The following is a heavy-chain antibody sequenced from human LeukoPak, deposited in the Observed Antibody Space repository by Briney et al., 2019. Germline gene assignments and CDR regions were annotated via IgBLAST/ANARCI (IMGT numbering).Heavy chain of an antibody. J-gene: IGHJ3*02. Sequence: PGESLRLSCAASGFTFTSYAMRFSNYVMRWVRQAPGKGLEWVSGISGSGGTTYYADSVKGRFPISRDNSKNTLYLQLNSLRPEDTAVYYCVKDLGSGRNPDAFDIWGQGTMVTVSS. CDR2: ISGSGGTT. V-gene: IGHV3-23*01. CDR3: VKDLGSGRNPDAFDI. CDR1: GFTFTSYA. D-gene: IGHD1-26*01.